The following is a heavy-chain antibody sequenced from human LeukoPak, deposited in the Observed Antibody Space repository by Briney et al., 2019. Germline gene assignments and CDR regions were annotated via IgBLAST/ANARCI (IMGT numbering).Heavy chain of an antibody. V-gene: IGHV4-30-4*01. CDR3: ARDGAYCGGDCYSNNDAFDI. D-gene: IGHD2-21*02. Sequence: PPQTLSLTCTVSGGSISSGDYYWSWIRQPPGKGLEWIGYIYYSGSTYYNPSLKSRVTISVDTSKNQFSLKLSSVTAADTAVYYCARDGAYCGGDCYSNNDAFDIWGQGTMVTVSS. CDR2: IYYSGST. CDR1: GGSISSGDYY. J-gene: IGHJ3*02.